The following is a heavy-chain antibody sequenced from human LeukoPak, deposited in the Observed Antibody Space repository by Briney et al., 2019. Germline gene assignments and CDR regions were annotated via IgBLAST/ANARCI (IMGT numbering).Heavy chain of an antibody. V-gene: IGHV3-23*01. J-gene: IGHJ4*02. D-gene: IGHD6-19*01. Sequence: GGSLRLSCAASGFTFSSYAMSWVRRAPGKGLEWVSAISGSGGSTYYADSVKGRFTISRDNSKNTLYLQMNSLRAEDTAVYYCAKGSIAVAGYAAFDYWGQGTLVTVSS. CDR1: GFTFSSYA. CDR2: ISGSGGST. CDR3: AKGSIAVAGYAAFDY.